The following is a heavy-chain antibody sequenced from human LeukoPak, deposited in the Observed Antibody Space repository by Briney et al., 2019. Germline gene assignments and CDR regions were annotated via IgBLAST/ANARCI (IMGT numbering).Heavy chain of an antibody. CDR2: IRAAGDTT. J-gene: IGHJ4*02. CDR1: AFTFREHA. V-gene: IGHV3-23*01. Sequence: GGSLRLSCAASAFTFREHALSWVRQTPGKGLEWVSAIRAAGDTTLYADSVKGRFTISRDNSRDTLFLHMSSLRAEDTAIYFCVYYDSSGYYYGRLRYWGQGTPVTVSS. D-gene: IGHD3-22*01. CDR3: VYYDSSGYYYGRLRY.